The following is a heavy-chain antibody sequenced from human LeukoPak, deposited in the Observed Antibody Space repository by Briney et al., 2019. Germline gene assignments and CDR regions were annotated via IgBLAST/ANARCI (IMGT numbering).Heavy chain of an antibody. Sequence: PSETLSLTCTVSGGSISSYYWSWIRQPPGKGLEWIGYIYYSGSTNYNPSLKSRVTISVDTSKNQFSLKLSPVTAADTAVYYCASWGLFDAFDIWGQGTMVTVSS. CDR3: ASWGLFDAFDI. J-gene: IGHJ3*02. D-gene: IGHD3-16*01. V-gene: IGHV4-59*01. CDR2: IYYSGST. CDR1: GGSISSYY.